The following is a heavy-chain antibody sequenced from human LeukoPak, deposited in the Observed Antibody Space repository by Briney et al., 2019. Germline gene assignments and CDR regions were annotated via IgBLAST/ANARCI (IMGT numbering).Heavy chain of an antibody. V-gene: IGHV1-18*01. CDR1: GYTFTSYG. J-gene: IGHJ4*02. D-gene: IGHD2-2*01. CDR3: ARDYCSTTSCYSKARFDY. Sequence: ASVKVSCKASGYTFTSYGISWVRQAPGQGLEWMGWISAYNGYTTYAQNLQGRVTMTTDTSASTGYMELRSLRSDDTAVYYCARDYCSTTSCYSKARFDYWGQGTLVTVSS. CDR2: ISAYNGYT.